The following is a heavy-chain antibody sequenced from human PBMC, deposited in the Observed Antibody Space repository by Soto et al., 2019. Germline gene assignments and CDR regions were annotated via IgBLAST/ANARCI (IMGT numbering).Heavy chain of an antibody. CDR2: IIPIFGTA. V-gene: IGHV1-69*13. CDR3: ARDLCHYGSGGNNWFDP. J-gene: IGHJ5*02. Sequence: SVKVSCKASGGTFSSYAISWVREAPGQGLEWMGGIIPIFGTANYAQKFQGRVTITADESTSTAYMELSSLRSEDTAVYYCARDLCHYGSGGNNWFDPWGQGTLVTVSS. CDR1: GGTFSSYA. D-gene: IGHD3-10*01.